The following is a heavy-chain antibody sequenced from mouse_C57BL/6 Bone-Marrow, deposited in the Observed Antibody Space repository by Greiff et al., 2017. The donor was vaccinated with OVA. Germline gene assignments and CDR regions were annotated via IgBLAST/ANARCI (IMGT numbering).Heavy chain of an antibody. CDR3: ARPFITTVPWFAY. J-gene: IGHJ3*01. V-gene: IGHV1-50*01. CDR1: GYTFTSYW. D-gene: IGHD1-2*01. CDR2: IDPSDSYT. Sequence: QAQLQQPGAELVKPGASVKLSCKASGYTFTSYWMQWVKQRPGQGLEWIGEIDPSDSYTNYNQKFKGKATLTVDTSSSTAYMQLSSLTSEDSAVYYCARPFITTVPWFAYWGQGTLVTVSA.